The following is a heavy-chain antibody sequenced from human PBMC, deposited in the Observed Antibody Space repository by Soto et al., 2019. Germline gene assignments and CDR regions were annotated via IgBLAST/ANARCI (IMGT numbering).Heavy chain of an antibody. CDR1: GGTFRNYP. Sequence: QVQLVQSGTEVKKPGSSVKVSCKASGGTFRNYPINWVRQAPGQGLEWMGSIFPLTDIPDYAQNFQARLTISADTSKSTAYMELSSMTSDDTAMYFCARGPLVVLNYFESWGQGTLVTVSS. CDR2: IFPLTDIP. CDR3: ARGPLVVLNYFES. V-gene: IGHV1-69*02. J-gene: IGHJ4*02.